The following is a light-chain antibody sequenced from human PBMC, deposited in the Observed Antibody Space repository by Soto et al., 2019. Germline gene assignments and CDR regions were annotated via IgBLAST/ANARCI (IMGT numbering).Light chain of an antibody. CDR2: GAF. J-gene: IGKJ5*01. CDR3: QQRNVWPPVT. Sequence: EIVLTQSPATVSLSPEERATLSCRASPSVTNFLAWYQQKPGQAPRLLIYGAFNRATGIPARFSGSGSGTDFTLTISSLEPEDSAVYYCQQRNVWPPVTFGQGTRLEIK. CDR1: PSVTNF. V-gene: IGKV3-11*01.